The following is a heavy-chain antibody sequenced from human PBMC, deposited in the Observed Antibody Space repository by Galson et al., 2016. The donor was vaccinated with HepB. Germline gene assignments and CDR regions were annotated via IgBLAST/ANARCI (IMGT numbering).Heavy chain of an antibody. CDR3: ASITDY. Sequence: SLRLSCAASGFTFSNFGLHWVRQAPGKGLEWVAAISFDGSNKYYADSVKGRFTISRDNSKNTLYLQMNSLRAEDTAVYCCASITDYWGQGTLVTVSS. D-gene: IGHD1-14*01. CDR1: GFTFSNFG. CDR2: ISFDGSNK. J-gene: IGHJ4*02. V-gene: IGHV3-30*03.